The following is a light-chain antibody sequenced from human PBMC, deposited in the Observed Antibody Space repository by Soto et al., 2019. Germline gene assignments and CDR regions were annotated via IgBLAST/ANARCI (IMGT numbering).Light chain of an antibody. J-gene: IGKJ1*01. CDR3: HQYDSLPRT. V-gene: IGKV3-20*01. CDR1: QSVGSY. Sequence: DIVLTQSPGTLSLSPGERATLSCRASQSVGSYLAWYQQKAGQAPRLLIYGASSRATGIPDRISGSGSGTDFTLTISRLEPEDFAVYYCHQYDSLPRTFGQGIKVEIK. CDR2: GAS.